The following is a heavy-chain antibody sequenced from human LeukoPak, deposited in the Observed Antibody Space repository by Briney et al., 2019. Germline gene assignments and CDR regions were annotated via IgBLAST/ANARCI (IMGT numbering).Heavy chain of an antibody. CDR2: INHSGST. CDR3: ARALRGCSGGSCRKNWFDP. J-gene: IGHJ5*02. V-gene: IGHV4-34*01. Sequence: SETLSLTCAVYGGSFSGYYWSWIRQPPGKGLEWIGEINHSGSTNYNPSPKSRVTISVDTSKNQFSLKLSSVTAADTAVYYCARALRGCSGGSCRKNWFDPWGQGTLVTVSS. CDR1: GGSFSGYY. D-gene: IGHD2-15*01.